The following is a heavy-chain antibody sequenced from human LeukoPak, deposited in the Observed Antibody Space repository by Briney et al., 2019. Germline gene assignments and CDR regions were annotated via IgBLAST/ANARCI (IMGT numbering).Heavy chain of an antibody. CDR3: ARDGSSWGAFVI. Sequence: SETLSLTCTVSGGSISSYYWSWIRQPPGKGLEWIGYIYYSGSTNYNPSLKSRVTISVDTSKNQFSLKLSSVTAADTAVYYCARDGSSWGAFVIWGQGTMVTVSS. V-gene: IGHV4-59*01. CDR2: IYYSGST. D-gene: IGHD6-13*01. J-gene: IGHJ3*02. CDR1: GGSISSYY.